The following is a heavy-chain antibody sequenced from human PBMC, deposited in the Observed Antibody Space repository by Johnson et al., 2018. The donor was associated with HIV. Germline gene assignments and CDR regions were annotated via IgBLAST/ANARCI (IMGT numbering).Heavy chain of an antibody. Sequence: QVQLVESGGGLVQPGGSLRLSCAASGFTLSYYGVHWVRQAPGKGLEWVAVISNDGSNKQYVESVKGRFTISRDNSKKMVNLQMNSLRAEDTAVYYCATSQSGAFDIWGQGTKVTVSS. CDR2: ISNDGSNK. D-gene: IGHD6-6*01. V-gene: IGHV3-30*03. CDR3: ATSQSGAFDI. CDR1: GFTLSYYG. J-gene: IGHJ3*02.